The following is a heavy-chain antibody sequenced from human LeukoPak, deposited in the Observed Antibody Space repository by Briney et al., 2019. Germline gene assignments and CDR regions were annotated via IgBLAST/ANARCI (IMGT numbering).Heavy chain of an antibody. V-gene: IGHV1-18*01. D-gene: IGHD3-9*01. CDR2: ISAYNGNT. Sequence: ASVKVSCKASGYTFTSYGISWVRQAPGQGLEWMGWISAYNGNTNYAQKLQGRVTMTTDTSTSTAYMELRSLRSDDTAVYYCARDLPHDRLLSSFDYWGQGTLVTVSS. CDR3: ARDLPHDRLLSSFDY. CDR1: GYTFTSYG. J-gene: IGHJ4*02.